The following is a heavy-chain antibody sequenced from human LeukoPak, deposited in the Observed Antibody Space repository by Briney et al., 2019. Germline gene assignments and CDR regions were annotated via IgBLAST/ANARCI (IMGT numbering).Heavy chain of an antibody. J-gene: IGHJ5*02. CDR1: GYTFTSYG. D-gene: IGHD6-13*01. CDR2: ISAYNGNT. Sequence: ASVKVSCKASGYTFTSYGISWVRQAPGQGLEWMGWISAYNGNTNYARKLQGRVTMTTDTSTSTAYMELRSLRSDDTAVYYCARDEGIAAAGGPNWFDLWGQGTLVTVSS. V-gene: IGHV1-18*01. CDR3: ARDEGIAAAGGPNWFDL.